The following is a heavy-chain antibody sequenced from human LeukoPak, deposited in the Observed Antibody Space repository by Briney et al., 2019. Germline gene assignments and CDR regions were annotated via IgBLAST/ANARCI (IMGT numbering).Heavy chain of an antibody. CDR1: GYSISSGYY. CDR2: IYHSGST. J-gene: IGHJ6*03. D-gene: IGHD2/OR15-2a*01. V-gene: IGHV4-38-2*02. CDR3: ARDGAEYYYYYCYMDV. Sequence: SETLSLTCTVSGYSISSGYYWGWIRQPPGKGLEWIGSIYHSGSTYYNPSLKSRVTISVDTSKNQFSLKLSSVTAADTAVYYCARDGAEYYYYYCYMDVWGKGTTVTVSS.